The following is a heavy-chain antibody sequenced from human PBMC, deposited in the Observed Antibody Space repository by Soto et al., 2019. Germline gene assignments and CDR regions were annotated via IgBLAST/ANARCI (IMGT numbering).Heavy chain of an antibody. CDR3: ARRVKKYCSGGTCYQGYYYYMDV. V-gene: IGHV3-48*01. Sequence: EVQLVESGGGLVQPGGSLRVSCAASGFTFSNYGMNWVRQAPGKGLEWVSYISRTGSTIYYADSVQGRFTISRDNAKNSLYLQMNSLRAEDTAVYYCARRVKKYCSGGTCYQGYYYYMDVWGKGTTVTGSS. D-gene: IGHD2-15*01. CDR2: ISRTGSTI. CDR1: GFTFSNYG. J-gene: IGHJ6*03.